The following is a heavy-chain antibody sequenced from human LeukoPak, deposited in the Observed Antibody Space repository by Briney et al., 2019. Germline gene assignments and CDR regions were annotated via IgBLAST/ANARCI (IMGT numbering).Heavy chain of an antibody. D-gene: IGHD3-22*01. CDR2: RQQDGTEK. J-gene: IGHJ4*02. V-gene: IGHV3-7*01. CDR3: ARDLPYDSSGYHDY. CDR1: GFTFSSYW. Sequence: GGSLRLSCAAPGFTFSSYWMSWVRQAPGKGLEWVANRQQDGTEKYYVDSVKGRFTISRDNAKNSLYLQMNSLRAEDTAVYYCARDLPYDSSGYHDYWGQGTLVTVSS.